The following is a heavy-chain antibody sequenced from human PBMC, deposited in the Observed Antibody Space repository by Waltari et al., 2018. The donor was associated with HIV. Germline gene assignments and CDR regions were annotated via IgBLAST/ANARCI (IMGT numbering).Heavy chain of an antibody. CDR1: GYTFTPYV. V-gene: IGHV1-18*01. J-gene: IGHJ5*02. CDR3: AFVGGLSNSGSSPGDWFDP. CDR2: SSSDNESR. Sequence: QVQLMQSGVEVKKPGASVKVSCKASGYTFTPYVINWVRQAPGQGLEWLGWSSSDNESRNYAHKLQGRVTMPTDTSTDTAYIELTNLTSDDTAVYYCAFVGGLSNSGSSPGDWFDPWGQGTLVTVSS. D-gene: IGHD6-19*01.